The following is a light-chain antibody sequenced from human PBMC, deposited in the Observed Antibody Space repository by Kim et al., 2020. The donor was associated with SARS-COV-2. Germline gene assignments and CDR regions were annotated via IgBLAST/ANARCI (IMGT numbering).Light chain of an antibody. CDR1: RSDVGAYDS. CDR2: EVN. Sequence: QSALTQPPSASGSPGQSVTISCTGTRSDVGAYDSVSWYQQHPGKAPKLIIFEVNKPSGVPDRFSGSKSGNTASLTISGLQAEDEADYYCYAFAGSDSYLFGTGTQLTVL. CDR3: YAFAGSDSYL. V-gene: IGLV2-8*01. J-gene: IGLJ7*01.